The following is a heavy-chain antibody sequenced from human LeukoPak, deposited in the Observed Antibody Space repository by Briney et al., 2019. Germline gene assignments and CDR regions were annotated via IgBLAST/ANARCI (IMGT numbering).Heavy chain of an antibody. CDR2: ISSSSSYI. Sequence: GGSLRLSCAASGFTFSSYSMDWVRQAPGKGLEWVSSISSSSSYIYYADSVKGRFTISRDNAKNSLYLQMNSLRAEDTAVYYCARDRIAGDAFDIWGQGTMVTVSS. V-gene: IGHV3-21*01. D-gene: IGHD1-26*01. J-gene: IGHJ3*02. CDR3: ARDRIAGDAFDI. CDR1: GFTFSSYS.